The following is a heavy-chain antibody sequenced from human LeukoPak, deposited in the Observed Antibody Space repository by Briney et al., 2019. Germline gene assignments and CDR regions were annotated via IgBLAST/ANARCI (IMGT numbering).Heavy chain of an antibody. V-gene: IGHV1-3*01. D-gene: IGHD6-19*01. J-gene: IGHJ4*02. Sequence: AASVKVSCKASGYTFTSYAMHWVRQAPGQRLEWMGWINAGNGNTKYSQKFQGRVTITRDTSASTAYMELSSLRSEDTAVYYCARSRIAVAVQGFDYWGQGTLVTVSS. CDR1: GYTFTSYA. CDR2: INAGNGNT. CDR3: ARSRIAVAVQGFDY.